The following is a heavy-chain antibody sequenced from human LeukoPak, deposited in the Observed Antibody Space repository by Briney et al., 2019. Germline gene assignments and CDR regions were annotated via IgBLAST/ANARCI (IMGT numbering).Heavy chain of an antibody. D-gene: IGHD4-17*01. CDR1: GFTFDDYA. CDR3: ARTGTTYPIDY. J-gene: IGHJ4*02. CDR2: ISSTSSYM. Sequence: PGGSLRLSCAASGFTFDDYAMNWVRQAPGKGLEWVSSISSTSSYMNFADSVKGRFTISRDNAKNSVYLHMNRLRAEDTAVYYCARTGTTYPIDYWGQGTLVAVSS. V-gene: IGHV3-21*01.